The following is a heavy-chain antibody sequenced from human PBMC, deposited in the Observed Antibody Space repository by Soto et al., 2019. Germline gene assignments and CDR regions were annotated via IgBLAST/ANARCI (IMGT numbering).Heavy chain of an antibody. CDR3: ARTYSSVYYFDY. V-gene: IGHV4-39*01. J-gene: IGHJ4*02. CDR2: IYYSGST. Sequence: PSETLSLTCTVSGGSISSSSYYWGWIRQPPGKGLEWIGSIYYSGSTYYNPSLKSRVTISVDTSKNQFSLKLSSVTAADTAVYYCARTYSSVYYFDYSGQGTLVTVSS. D-gene: IGHD6-25*01. CDR1: GGSISSSSYY.